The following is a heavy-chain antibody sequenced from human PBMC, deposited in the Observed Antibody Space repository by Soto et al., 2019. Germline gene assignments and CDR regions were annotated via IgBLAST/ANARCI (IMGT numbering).Heavy chain of an antibody. D-gene: IGHD5-18*01. CDR1: RGSFSGYY. CDR3: ARGSGYSYGYSWFDP. V-gene: IGHV4-34*01. Sequence: WETLSLTCAVYRGSFSGYYWSWIRQPPGKGLEWIGEINHSGSTNYNPSLKSRVTISVDTSKNQFSLKLSSVTAADTAVYYCARGSGYSYGYSWFDPWGQGTLVTVSS. J-gene: IGHJ5*02. CDR2: INHSGST.